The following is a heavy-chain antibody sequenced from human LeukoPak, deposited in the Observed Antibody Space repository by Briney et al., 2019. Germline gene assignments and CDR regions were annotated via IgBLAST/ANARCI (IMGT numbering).Heavy chain of an antibody. J-gene: IGHJ4*02. D-gene: IGHD2-2*01. CDR3: GRDNAIIPAEIADY. V-gene: IGHV1-18*01. Sequence: ASVKVSCKTSGHTFTRYCISWVRQAPGQGLEWMGWISAYEGNTKYAQKVQGRVSMTADTSTDTAYMELRSLRTDDTAVFYCGRDNAIIPAEIADYWGQGTQVTVFS. CDR1: GHTFTRYC. CDR2: ISAYEGNT.